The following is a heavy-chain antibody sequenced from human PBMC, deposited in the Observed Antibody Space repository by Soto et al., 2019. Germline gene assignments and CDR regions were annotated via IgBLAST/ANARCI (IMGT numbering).Heavy chain of an antibody. CDR1: GGTFSSYA. J-gene: IGHJ5*02. CDR2: IIPIFGTA. D-gene: IGHD1-7*01. Sequence: ASVKVSCKASGGTFSSYAISWVRQAPGQGLEWMGGIIPIFGTANYAQKFQGRVTITADESTSTAYMELSSLRSEDTAVYYCAREIGTGTTHWFDPWGQGTLVTVSS. V-gene: IGHV1-69*13. CDR3: AREIGTGTTHWFDP.